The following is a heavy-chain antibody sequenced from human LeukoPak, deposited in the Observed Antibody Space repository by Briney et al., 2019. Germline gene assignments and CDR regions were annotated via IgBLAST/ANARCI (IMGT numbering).Heavy chain of an antibody. J-gene: IGHJ4*02. CDR1: GGSISSYH. V-gene: IGHV4-59*01. CDR3: ARLYYDFWSGYFDFDY. D-gene: IGHD3-3*01. CDR2: IYYSGST. Sequence: PSETLSLTCTVSGGSISSYHWSWIRQPPGKGLEWIGYIYYSGSTNYNPSLKSRVTISVDTSKNQFSLKLSSVTAADTAVYYCARLYYDFWSGYFDFDYWGQGTLVTVSS.